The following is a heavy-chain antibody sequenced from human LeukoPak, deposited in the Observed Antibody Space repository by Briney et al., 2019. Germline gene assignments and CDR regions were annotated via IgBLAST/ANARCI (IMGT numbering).Heavy chain of an antibody. CDR2: ISSSSRYI. CDR3: ARGGSDPVSGRYYGGGAFDI. D-gene: IGHD1-26*01. CDR1: GFTFSSFT. J-gene: IGHJ3*02. V-gene: IGHV3-21*01. Sequence: GGSLRLSCAASGFTFSSFTMNCVRQAPGKGLEWVSSISSSSRYIYYGDSVMGRFTISRDNAKNSLYLQMNSLRAEDTAVYYCARGGSDPVSGRYYGGGAFDIWGQGTMVTVSS.